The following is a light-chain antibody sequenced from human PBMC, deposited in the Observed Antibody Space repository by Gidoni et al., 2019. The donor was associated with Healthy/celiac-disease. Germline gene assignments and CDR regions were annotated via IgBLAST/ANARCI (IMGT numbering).Light chain of an antibody. V-gene: IGLV1-40*01. Sequence: QSVLTQPPSVSGAPGQRVTISCTGSSSNIGAGYDVNWYQQLPGTAPKLLIYGNSNRPSGVPDRFSGSKSGTSASLAITGLQAEDEADYYCQSYDSSLSGSHVVFGGGTKLTVL. CDR2: GNS. CDR3: QSYDSSLSGSHVV. J-gene: IGLJ2*01. CDR1: SSNIGAGYD.